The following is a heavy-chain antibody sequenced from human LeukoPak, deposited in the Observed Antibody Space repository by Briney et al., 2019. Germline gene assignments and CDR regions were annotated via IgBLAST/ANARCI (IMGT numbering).Heavy chain of an antibody. CDR1: GGSISSHY. CDR3: ARSVVVTAIFDY. D-gene: IGHD2-21*02. Sequence: TLSLTCTVSGGSISSHYWSWIRQPPGKGLEWIGYIYYSGSTNYNPSLKSRVTISVDTSKNQFSLKLSSVTAADTAVYYCARSVVVTAIFDYWGQGTLVTVSS. J-gene: IGHJ4*02. CDR2: IYYSGST. V-gene: IGHV4-59*11.